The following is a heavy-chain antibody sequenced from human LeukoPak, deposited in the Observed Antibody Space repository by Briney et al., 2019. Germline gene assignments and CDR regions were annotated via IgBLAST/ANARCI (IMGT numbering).Heavy chain of an antibody. Sequence: PSETLSLTCTVSGGSISSGDYYWSWIRQPPGKGLEWIGYIYYTGSTYYNPSLKSRVTISVDTSKNQFSLKLSSVTAADTAVYYCARDGRGYCSSTSYYEVDSWGQGTLVTVSS. V-gene: IGHV4-30-4*01. J-gene: IGHJ4*02. CDR3: ARDGRGYCSSTSYYEVDS. D-gene: IGHD2-2*01. CDR2: IYYTGST. CDR1: GGSISSGDYY.